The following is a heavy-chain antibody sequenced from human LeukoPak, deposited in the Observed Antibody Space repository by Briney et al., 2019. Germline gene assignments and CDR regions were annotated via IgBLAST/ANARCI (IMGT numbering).Heavy chain of an antibody. D-gene: IGHD4-11*01. Sequence: GGSLRLSCEASGFTFKSHRMSWVRKAPGKGLEWVANIMEDGSVKNYVDSVKGRFTISRDNLKNSPYHYMSSLRVDDTAVYYCARDKVGGSNDVWGQGTLVTVSS. V-gene: IGHV3-7*01. CDR3: ARDKVGGSNDV. CDR1: GFTFKSHR. CDR2: IMEDGSVK. J-gene: IGHJ4*02.